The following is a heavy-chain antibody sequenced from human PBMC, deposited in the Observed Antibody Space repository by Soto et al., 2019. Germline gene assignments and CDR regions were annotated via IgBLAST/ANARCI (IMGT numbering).Heavy chain of an antibody. V-gene: IGHV2-26*01. CDR2: IFSNDEK. Sequence: QVTLKESGPVLVKPTETLTLTCTVSGVSLSNARMGVSWIRQPPGKALEWLAHIFSNDEKSYSTSLKSRLTISKDTSKSQVVLTMTNMDPVDTATYYCARIRRTVWSRIGEFDYWGQGTLVTVSA. CDR1: GVSLSNARMG. D-gene: IGHD2-21*01. J-gene: IGHJ4*02. CDR3: ARIRRTVWSRIGEFDY.